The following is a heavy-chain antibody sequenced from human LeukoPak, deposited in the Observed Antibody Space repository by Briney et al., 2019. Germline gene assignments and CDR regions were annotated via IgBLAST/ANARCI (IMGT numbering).Heavy chain of an antibody. CDR2: ISNSGNA. CDR1: GASISSGRYY. J-gene: IGHJ3*02. CDR3: ARDYGDSYDAFDI. V-gene: IGHV4-31*03. D-gene: IGHD2-21*01. Sequence: SETLSPTCTVSGASISSGRYYWSWIRQHPGKGLEWIGYISNSGNAHYNPSLESRVTISGDASENHFSLNLASVTAADTAIYYCARDYGDSYDAFDIWGQGTVVTVSS.